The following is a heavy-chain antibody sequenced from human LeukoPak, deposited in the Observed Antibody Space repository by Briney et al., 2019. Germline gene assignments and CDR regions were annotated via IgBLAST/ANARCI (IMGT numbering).Heavy chain of an antibody. CDR3: AKVAHHYGMDV. V-gene: IGHV3-33*03. CDR1: GFTFSVYG. Sequence: PGGSLRLSCAASGFTFSVYGMHWVRQAPGKGLEWVAVIWYDGSKKHYADSVKGRFTISRDNAKHSLYLQMNSLRAEDTALYYCAKVAHHYGMDVWGQGTTVTVSS. J-gene: IGHJ6*02. CDR2: IWYDGSKK.